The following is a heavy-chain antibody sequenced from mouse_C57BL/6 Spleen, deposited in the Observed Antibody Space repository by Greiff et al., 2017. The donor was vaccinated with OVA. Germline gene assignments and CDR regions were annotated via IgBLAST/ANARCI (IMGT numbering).Heavy chain of an antibody. J-gene: IGHJ3*01. CDR2: ISSGSSTI. CDR3: ARSGGYYPAWFAY. CDR1: GFTFSDYG. Sequence: EVQGVESGGGLVKPGGSLKLSCAASGFTFSDYGMHWVRQAPEKGLEWVAYISSGSSTIYYADTVKGRFTISRDNAKNTLFLQMTSLRSEDTAMYYCARSGGYYPAWFAYWGQGTLVTVSA. D-gene: IGHD2-3*01. V-gene: IGHV5-17*01.